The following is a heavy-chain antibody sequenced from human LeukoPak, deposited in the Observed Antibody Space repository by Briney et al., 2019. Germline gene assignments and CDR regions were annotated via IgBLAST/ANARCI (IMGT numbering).Heavy chain of an antibody. CDR2: IYSGGTT. J-gene: IGHJ4*02. Sequence: GGSLRLSCAASGFTVSSNYMSWVRQAPGKGLEWVSVIYSGGTTYYTDSVKGRFTISRDNSKNALYLQMNSLRAEDTAVYYCAINFRSAYYFFDFWGQGILVTVSS. D-gene: IGHD3-3*01. V-gene: IGHV3-53*01. CDR1: GFTVSSNY. CDR3: AINFRSAYYFFDF.